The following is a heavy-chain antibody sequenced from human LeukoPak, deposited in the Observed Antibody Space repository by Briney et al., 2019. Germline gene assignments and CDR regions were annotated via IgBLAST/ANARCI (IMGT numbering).Heavy chain of an antibody. CDR1: GGTFSSYA. CDR3: ARGELQPALYYYYYYMDA. D-gene: IGHD1-7*01. CDR2: IIPIFGTA. V-gene: IGHV1-69*05. Sequence: SVKVSCKASGGTFSSYAISWVRQAPGQGLEWMGGIIPIFGTANYAQKFQGRVTITTDESTSTAYMELSSLRSEDTAVYYCARGELQPALYYYYYYMDAWGKGTTVTVSS. J-gene: IGHJ6*03.